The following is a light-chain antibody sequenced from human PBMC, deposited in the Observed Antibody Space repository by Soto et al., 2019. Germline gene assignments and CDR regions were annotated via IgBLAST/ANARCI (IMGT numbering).Light chain of an antibody. CDR3: AAWDDSLNGHWV. CDR1: SSNIGGNA. J-gene: IGLJ3*02. Sequence: QSVLTQPPSASGTPGQRVTISCSGSSSNIGGNAVNWYQQLPGTAPKLLIYNNNQRPSGVPDRVSGSKSGTSASLAISGLQSEDEADYYCAAWDDSLNGHWVFGGGTKVTVL. CDR2: NNN. V-gene: IGLV1-44*01.